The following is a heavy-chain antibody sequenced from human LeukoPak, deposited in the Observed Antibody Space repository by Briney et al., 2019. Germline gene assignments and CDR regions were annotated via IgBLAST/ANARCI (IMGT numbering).Heavy chain of an antibody. CDR3: TRLDCSSTSCSWFDP. V-gene: IGHV3-73*01. D-gene: IGHD2-2*01. Sequence: GGSRRLSCAASGFTFSGSAMHWVRQASGKGLEWVGRIRSKANSYATAYAASVKGRFTISRDDSKNTAYLQMNSLKTEDTAVYYCTRLDCSSTSCSWFDPWGQGTLVTVSP. CDR2: IRSKANSYAT. J-gene: IGHJ5*02. CDR1: GFTFSGSA.